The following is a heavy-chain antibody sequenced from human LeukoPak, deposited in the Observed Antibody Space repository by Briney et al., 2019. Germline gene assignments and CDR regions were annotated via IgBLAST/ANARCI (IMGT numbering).Heavy chain of an antibody. J-gene: IGHJ4*02. CDR2: IYYSGST. CDR3: ARQMTAGGYDFWSGQDPLDY. D-gene: IGHD3-3*01. CDR1: GGSFSGYY. V-gene: IGHV4-34*01. Sequence: SETLSLTCAVYGGSFSGYYWSWIRQPPGKGLEWIGSIYYSGSTYYNPSLKSRVTISVDTSKNQFSLKLSSVTAADTAVYYCARQMTAGGYDFWSGQDPLDYWGQGTLVTVSS.